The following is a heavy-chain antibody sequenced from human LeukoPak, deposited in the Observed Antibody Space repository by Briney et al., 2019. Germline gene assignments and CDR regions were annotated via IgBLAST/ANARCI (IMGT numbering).Heavy chain of an antibody. CDR3: ARDPIAAAERGYFDY. J-gene: IGHJ4*02. CDR1: GGSISSYY. Sequence: SETLSLTCTVSGGSISSYYWSWIRQPPGKGLEWIGHIYYSGSTNYNPSLKSRVTISIDTSKNQFSLKLSSVTAADTAVYYCARDPIAAAERGYFDYWGQGTLVTVSS. D-gene: IGHD6-13*01. CDR2: IYYSGST. V-gene: IGHV4-59*01.